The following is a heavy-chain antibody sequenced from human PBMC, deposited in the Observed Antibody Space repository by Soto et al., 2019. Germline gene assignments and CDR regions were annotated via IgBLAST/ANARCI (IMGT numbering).Heavy chain of an antibody. CDR3: ARSPFVTEWELDY. J-gene: IGHJ4*02. CDR1: GGSFSGYY. V-gene: IGHV4-34*01. CDR2: INHSGST. D-gene: IGHD1-26*01. Sequence: QVQLQQWGAGLLKPSETLSLTCAVYGGSFSGYYWSCIRQPPGKGLEWIGEINHSGSTNYNPSLKSRVTISVDTSKNQFSLKLSSVTAADTAVYYCARSPFVTEWELDYWGQGTLVTVSS.